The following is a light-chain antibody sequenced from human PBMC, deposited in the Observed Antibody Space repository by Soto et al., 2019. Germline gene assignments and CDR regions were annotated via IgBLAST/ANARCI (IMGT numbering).Light chain of an antibody. CDR1: SSNIAAGYD. J-gene: IGLJ2*01. Sequence: QLVLTQPPSVSGAPGQRVTISCTGSSSNIAAGYDVQWYQQPPGTAPKVLIYGNSNRPSGVPDRFSGSKSGTSASLAITGLQAEDEADYYCQAYDSRLSGPVFGGGTKLTVL. V-gene: IGLV1-40*01. CDR3: QAYDSRLSGPV. CDR2: GNS.